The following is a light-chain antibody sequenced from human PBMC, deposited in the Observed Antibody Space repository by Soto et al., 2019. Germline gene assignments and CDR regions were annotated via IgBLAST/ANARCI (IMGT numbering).Light chain of an antibody. V-gene: IGLV2-23*01. Sequence: QSALTQPASVSGSPGQSITISCTGTSSDVGSYNLVSWYQQHPGKAPKLMIYEGSKRPSGVSNRFSGSKSGNTASLTISGLQAEDEADYYCCSYAGRGVFGTGTQLTV. CDR1: SSDVGSYNL. CDR3: CSYAGRGV. J-gene: IGLJ1*01. CDR2: EGS.